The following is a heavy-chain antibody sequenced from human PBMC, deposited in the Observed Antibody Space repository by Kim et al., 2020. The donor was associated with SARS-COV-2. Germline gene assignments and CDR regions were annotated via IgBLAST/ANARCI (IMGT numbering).Heavy chain of an antibody. Sequence: ASVKVSCKASGFTFTNYVIHWVRQAPGQRLEWMGWINAGNGNTKYSQKFQGRVTITRDSSASAAYMELSSLRSEDTAIYYCGRGDIGYCSSTTCSDAFDIWGQGTMVTVSS. J-gene: IGHJ3*02. CDR2: INAGNGNT. CDR1: GFTFTNYV. CDR3: GRGDIGYCSSTTCSDAFDI. V-gene: IGHV1-3*01. D-gene: IGHD2-2*01.